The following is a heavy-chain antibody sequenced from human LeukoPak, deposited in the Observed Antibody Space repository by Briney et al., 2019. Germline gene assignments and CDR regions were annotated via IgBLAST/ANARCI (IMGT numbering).Heavy chain of an antibody. CDR2: VYHSGST. CDR3: ARDHLGTGTTGSWFDP. V-gene: IGHV4-4*02. CDR1: GVSINSTTW. D-gene: IGHD1-1*01. Sequence: PSETLSLTCAVSGVSINSTTWWSWVRQPPRKGLEWIGEVYHSGSTNYNPSLKSRVTISVDRSKNQFSLKLSSVTAADTAVYYCARDHLGTGTTGSWFDPWGQGTLVTVSS. J-gene: IGHJ5*02.